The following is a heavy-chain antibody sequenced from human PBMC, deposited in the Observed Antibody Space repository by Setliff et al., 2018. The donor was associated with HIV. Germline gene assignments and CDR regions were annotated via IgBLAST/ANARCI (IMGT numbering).Heavy chain of an antibody. D-gene: IGHD2-15*01. V-gene: IGHV4-59*12. J-gene: IGHJ6*03. CDR2: VFYTGFA. CDR3: AREYYRSGGYYSGWKYYYMDV. Sequence: PPETLSLTCTVSGDSIRGYYWSWIRQPPGKGLEWMGYVFYTGFAAYNPSLKSRLTISVDMSKSQFSLRLSSVTAADTAMYYCAREYYRSGGYYSGWKYYYMDVWGKGTTVTVSS. CDR1: GDSIRGYY.